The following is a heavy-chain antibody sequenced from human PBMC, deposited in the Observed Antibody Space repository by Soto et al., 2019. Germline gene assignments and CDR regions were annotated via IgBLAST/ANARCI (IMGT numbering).Heavy chain of an antibody. CDR2: ISYDGSNK. J-gene: IGHJ3*02. CDR3: ARSPVVDDAFDI. V-gene: IGHV3-30-3*01. D-gene: IGHD3-22*01. Sequence: SLRLSCAASGFTFSSYAMHWVRQAPGKGLEWVAVISYDGSNKYYADSVKGRFTISRDNSKNTLYLQMNSLRAEDTAVYYCARSPVVDDAFDIWGQGTMVTVSS. CDR1: GFTFSSYA.